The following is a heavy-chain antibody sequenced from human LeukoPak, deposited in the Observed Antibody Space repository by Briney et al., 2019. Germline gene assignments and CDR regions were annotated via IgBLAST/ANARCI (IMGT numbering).Heavy chain of an antibody. CDR1: GFTVSRSY. J-gene: IGHJ4*02. Sequence: GGSLRLSCAASGFTVSRSYVTWVRQAPGKGLEWISVIYSGGSTYYADSVKGRFTTSRDNSKNIVYLQMNRLRVDDTAVYYCARADMAFFDYWGQGTLVTVSS. V-gene: IGHV3-53*01. CDR3: ARADMAFFDY. CDR2: IYSGGST. D-gene: IGHD5-24*01.